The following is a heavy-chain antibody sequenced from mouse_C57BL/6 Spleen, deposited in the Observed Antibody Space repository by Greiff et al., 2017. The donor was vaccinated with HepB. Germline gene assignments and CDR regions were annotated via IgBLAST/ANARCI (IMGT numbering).Heavy chain of an antibody. CDR1: GFTFSDYG. CDR2: ISSGSSTI. V-gene: IGHV5-17*01. CDR3: AKFITTVVDYWYFDA. Sequence: EVQVVESGGGLVKPGGSLKLSCAASGFTFSDYGMHWVRQAPEKGLEWVAYISSGSSTIYYADTVKGRFTISRDNAKNTLFLQMTSLRSEDTAMYYCAKFITTVVDYWYFDAWGTGTTVTVSS. J-gene: IGHJ1*03. D-gene: IGHD1-1*01.